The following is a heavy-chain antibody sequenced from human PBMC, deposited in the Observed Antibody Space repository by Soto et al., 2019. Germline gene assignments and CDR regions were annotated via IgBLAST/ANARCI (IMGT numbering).Heavy chain of an antibody. J-gene: IGHJ4*02. V-gene: IGHV3-23*01. Sequence: GGSLRLSSAASVFNFNLLALTWVRQAPGKGLEWVSTMKATDGTKYYADSVKGRVTISRDSSTNTMYLQMNSLRVAETAVYYSAISYDPFAFDFWGQGTMVTVSS. CDR1: VFNFNLLA. CDR2: MKATDGTK. CDR3: AISYDPFAFDF. D-gene: IGHD3-22*01.